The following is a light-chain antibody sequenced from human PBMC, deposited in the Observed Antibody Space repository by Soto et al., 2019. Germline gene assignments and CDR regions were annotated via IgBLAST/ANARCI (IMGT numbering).Light chain of an antibody. CDR1: QSVSSSY. CDR3: QQYGSYPWT. V-gene: IGKV3-20*01. Sequence: EIVLTQSPGTLSLSPGERATLSCRASQSVSSSYLAWYQQKPGQAPRLLIYGASSRATGIPDRFSGSGSGTDFTLTISSLEPEDFAVYYCQQYGSYPWTFGQGTKVEIK. CDR2: GAS. J-gene: IGKJ1*01.